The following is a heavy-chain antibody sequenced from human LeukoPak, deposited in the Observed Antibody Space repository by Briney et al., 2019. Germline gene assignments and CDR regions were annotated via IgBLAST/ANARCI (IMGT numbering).Heavy chain of an antibody. CDR1: GGSISSHY. D-gene: IGHD5-18*01. Sequence: SETLSLTCTGSGGSISSHYWSWIRQPPGKGLEGVGDIYYSGSTNYKPFLKSRVTISVDSSKNEFSLKLSSVTAADTAVYYCARAVDTAMVEPTRFDSWGQGTLVTVSS. V-gene: IGHV4-59*11. J-gene: IGHJ5*01. CDR3: ARAVDTAMVEPTRFDS. CDR2: IYYSGST.